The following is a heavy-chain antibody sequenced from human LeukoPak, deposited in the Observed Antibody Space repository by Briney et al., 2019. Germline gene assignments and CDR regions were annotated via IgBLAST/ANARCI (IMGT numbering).Heavy chain of an antibody. Sequence: PGGSVCLSCAASGLTVSSNYMSWVRQAPGKGLEWVSVIYSDGSTYYADSVKGRFTISRDNSKNTVYLQMNSLRAEDTAVYFCARRPDYVGTPTFDHWGQGTLVTVSS. CDR3: ARRPDYVGTPTFDH. D-gene: IGHD4-23*01. V-gene: IGHV3-66*01. J-gene: IGHJ4*02. CDR1: GLTVSSNY. CDR2: IYSDGST.